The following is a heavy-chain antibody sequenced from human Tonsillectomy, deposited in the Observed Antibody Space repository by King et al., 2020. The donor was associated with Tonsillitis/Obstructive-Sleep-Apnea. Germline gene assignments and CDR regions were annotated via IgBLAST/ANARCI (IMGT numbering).Heavy chain of an antibody. CDR1: GGSFSGYY. CDR2: INHSGST. Sequence: VQLQQWGAGLLKPSETLSLTCAVYGGSFSGYYWSWIRQPPGKGLEWIGEINHSGSTNYNQSLKSRVTISVDTSKNQFSLKLSSETAADTAVYYCARGGGHCSGGSCYSGFDPWGQGTLVTVSS. CDR3: ARGGGHCSGGSCYSGFDP. J-gene: IGHJ5*02. D-gene: IGHD2-15*01. V-gene: IGHV4-34*01.